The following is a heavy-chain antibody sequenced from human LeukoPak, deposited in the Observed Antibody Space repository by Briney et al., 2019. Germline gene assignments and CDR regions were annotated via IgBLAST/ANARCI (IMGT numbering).Heavy chain of an antibody. V-gene: IGHV1-69*13. CDR3: ARDSLGPRIAAAGTFQH. J-gene: IGHJ1*01. Sequence: SVKVSCKASGGTFSSYAISWVRQAPGQGLEWMGGIIPIFGTANYAQKFQGRVTITADESTSTAYMELSSLRSEDTAVYYCARDSLGPRIAAAGTFQHWGQGTLVTVSS. CDR2: IIPIFGTA. CDR1: GGTFSSYA. D-gene: IGHD6-13*01.